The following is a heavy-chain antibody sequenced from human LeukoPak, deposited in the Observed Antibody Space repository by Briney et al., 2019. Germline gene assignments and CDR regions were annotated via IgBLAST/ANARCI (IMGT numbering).Heavy chain of an antibody. Sequence: SETLSLTCAVYGGSFSGYDRSWIRQPPGKGLEWIGEINHSGSTNYNPSLKSRVTISIDTSKNQFSLKLSSVTAADTAVYYCARGYYYDSSGYLDYWGQGTLVTVSS. D-gene: IGHD3-22*01. CDR1: GGSFSGYD. CDR2: INHSGST. V-gene: IGHV4-34*01. CDR3: ARGYYYDSSGYLDY. J-gene: IGHJ4*02.